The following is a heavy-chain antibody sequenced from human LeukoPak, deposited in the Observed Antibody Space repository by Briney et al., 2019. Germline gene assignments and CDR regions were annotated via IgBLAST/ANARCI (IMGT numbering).Heavy chain of an antibody. CDR3: ARKRGGGGGYFDY. CDR1: GITFSSYW. J-gene: IGHJ4*02. CDR2: IKPDGSVT. V-gene: IGHV3-7*05. Sequence: GGSLRLSCADSGITFSSYWMSWVRQAPGRGLEWVANIKPDGSVTSYVDSVKGRFTISRDNSKNSLYLQMNSLRAEDTAVYYCARKRGGGGGYFDYWGQGTLVTVSS. D-gene: IGHD3-16*01.